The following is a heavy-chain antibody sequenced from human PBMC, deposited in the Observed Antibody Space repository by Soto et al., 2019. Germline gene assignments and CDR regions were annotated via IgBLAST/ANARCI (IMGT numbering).Heavy chain of an antibody. CDR2: IYYSGST. Sequence: SETLSLTCTVSGGSISSYYWSWIRQPPGKGLEWIGYIYYSGSTNYNPSLKSRVTISVDTSKNQFSLKLSSVTAADTAVYYCASSNLEMATIFDYWGQGTLVTVSS. D-gene: IGHD5-12*01. CDR3: ASSNLEMATIFDY. CDR1: GGSISSYY. J-gene: IGHJ4*02. V-gene: IGHV4-59*01.